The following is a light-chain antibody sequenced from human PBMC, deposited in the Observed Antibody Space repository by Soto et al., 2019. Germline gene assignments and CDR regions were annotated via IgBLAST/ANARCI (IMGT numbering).Light chain of an antibody. CDR1: QSVSSD. J-gene: IGKJ4*01. Sequence: EIVMTQSPATLSVSPGERATLSCRASQSVSSDLVWYQQKAGQAPRLLIYDTSTRATGIPARFSGSGSGTEFTLTISSLQSKDSAVYHCQQYNKWPLTFGGGTKVEIK. CDR2: DTS. V-gene: IGKV3-15*01. CDR3: QQYNKWPLT.